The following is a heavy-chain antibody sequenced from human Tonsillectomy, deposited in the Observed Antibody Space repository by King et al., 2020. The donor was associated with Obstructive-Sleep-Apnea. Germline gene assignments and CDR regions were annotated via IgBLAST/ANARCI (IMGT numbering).Heavy chain of an antibody. CDR3: AKNKIAVAGPVDY. D-gene: IGHD6-19*01. Sequence: VQLVESGGGLVQPGGSLRLSCAASGFSFSSYAMTWVRQAPGKGPEWVSAISGSGDNTYYADSVKGRFTISRDNSKNTLYLQMNSLRAEETAVYYCAKNKIAVAGPVDYWGQGTLVPVSS. CDR2: ISGSGDNT. V-gene: IGHV3-23*04. J-gene: IGHJ4*02. CDR1: GFSFSSYA.